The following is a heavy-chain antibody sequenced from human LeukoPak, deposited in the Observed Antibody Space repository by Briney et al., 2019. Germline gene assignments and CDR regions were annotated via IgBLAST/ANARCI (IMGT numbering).Heavy chain of an antibody. J-gene: IGHJ5*02. CDR1: GGSISSGGYY. Sequence: SETLSLTCTVSGGSISSGGYYWSWIRQHPGKGLEWIGYIYYSGSTYYNPSLKSRVTISVDTSKNQFSLKLSSVTAADTAVYYCARGGLRYREGIWFDPWGQGTLVTVSS. CDR3: ARGGLRYREGIWFDP. V-gene: IGHV4-31*03. CDR2: IYYSGST. D-gene: IGHD3-9*01.